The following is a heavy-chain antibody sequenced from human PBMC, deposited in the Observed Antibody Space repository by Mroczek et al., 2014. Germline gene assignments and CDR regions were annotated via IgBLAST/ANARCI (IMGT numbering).Heavy chain of an antibody. Sequence: QVQLQQWGAGLLKPSETLSLTCAVYGGSFSGYYWSWIRQPPGKGLEWIGEINHSGSTNYNPSLKSRVTISVDTSKNQFSLKLSSVTAADTAVYYCARGPPASESDRPVNFDYWGQGTLVTVSS. CDR3: ARGPPASESDRPVNFDY. J-gene: IGHJ4*02. CDR2: INHSGST. V-gene: IGHV4-34*01. D-gene: IGHD2-15*01. CDR1: GGSFSGYY.